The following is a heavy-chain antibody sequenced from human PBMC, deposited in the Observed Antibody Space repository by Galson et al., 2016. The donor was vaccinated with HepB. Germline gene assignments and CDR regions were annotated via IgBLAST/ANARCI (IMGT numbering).Heavy chain of an antibody. J-gene: IGHJ4*02. D-gene: IGHD3-3*01. Sequence: SLRLSCAASGFSFRTYSMNWVRQAPGKGLEWVSVISGTSSYTYYADSVKGRFTISRDNAKKSLYLQMDRLRVEDTAVYYCVRDDDSAFGVVTNFDLWGQGTLVTVSS. CDR1: GFSFRTYS. V-gene: IGHV3-21*01. CDR2: ISGTSSYT. CDR3: VRDDDSAFGVVTNFDL.